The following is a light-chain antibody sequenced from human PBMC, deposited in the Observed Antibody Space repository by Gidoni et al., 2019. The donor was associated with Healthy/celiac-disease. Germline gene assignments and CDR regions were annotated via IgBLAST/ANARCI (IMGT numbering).Light chain of an antibody. V-gene: IGLV2-14*01. CDR3: SSYTSSSTVV. J-gene: IGLJ2*01. CDR2: EVS. Sequence: QSALTQPASVSGSPGQSIPISCTGTSSDVGGYNYVSWYQQHPGTAPKLMIYEVSNRPSGVSIRFSGSQSGNTASLTISGLQAEDEADYYCSSYTSSSTVVFGGGTKLTVL. CDR1: SSDVGGYNY.